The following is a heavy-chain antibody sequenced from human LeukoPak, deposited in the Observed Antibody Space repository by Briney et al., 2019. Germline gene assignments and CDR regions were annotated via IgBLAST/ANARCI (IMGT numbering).Heavy chain of an antibody. D-gene: IGHD6-25*01. Sequence: PSETLSLTCTVSGGPISSSRYYWGWIRQPPGKGLEWIGSIYYSGSTYYNPSLKSRVTISVDTSKNQFSLKLSSVTAADTAVYYCTAGRSDYFDFWGQGALVTVSS. CDR3: TAGRSDYFDF. V-gene: IGHV4-39*01. CDR1: GGPISSSRYY. J-gene: IGHJ4*02. CDR2: IYYSGST.